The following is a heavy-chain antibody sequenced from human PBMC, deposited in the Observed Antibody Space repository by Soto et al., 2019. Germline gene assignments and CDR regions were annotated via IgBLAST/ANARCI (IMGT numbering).Heavy chain of an antibody. CDR3: ATVFEH. V-gene: IGHV3-74*01. Sequence: VPLVESGGGSVQPGGSLRLSCVASGITFSGFWMHWVRQVPGKGLVWVARVDSAGSGTSYADSVKGRFTISRDNAKNTLSRQMHILRVEDTAVYYCATVFEHWGQGIPVTVSS. CDR2: VDSAGSGT. CDR1: GITFSGFW. J-gene: IGHJ4*02.